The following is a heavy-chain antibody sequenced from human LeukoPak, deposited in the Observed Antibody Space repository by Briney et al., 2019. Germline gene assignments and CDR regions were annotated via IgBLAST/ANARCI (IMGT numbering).Heavy chain of an antibody. CDR2: IVVGSGNT. V-gene: IGHV1-58*02. J-gene: IGHJ6*02. D-gene: IGHD2-2*03. Sequence: GTSVKVSCKASGFTFTSCAMQWVRQARGQRLEWIGWIVVGSGNTKYAQKLQERVTITRDMSTSTAYMELSSLRSEDTAVYYCAAVDYFYGMDVWGQGTTVTVSS. CDR3: AAVDYFYGMDV. CDR1: GFTFTSCA.